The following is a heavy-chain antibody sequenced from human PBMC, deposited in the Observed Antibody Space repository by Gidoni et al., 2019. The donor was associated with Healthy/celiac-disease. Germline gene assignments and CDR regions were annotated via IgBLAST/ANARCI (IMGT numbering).Heavy chain of an antibody. CDR1: GGSISSSGYY. D-gene: IGHD3-22*01. J-gene: IGHJ4*02. CDR3: ARSSYDSSGFDY. CDR2: IYYGGNT. V-gene: IGHV4-39*01. Sequence: QLQLQASGPGLVKPSETLSLTCTVSGGSISSSGYYWGWIRQPPGKGLEWIGSIYYGGNTYYNPSLKSRVTISVDTSKNQFSLKLSSVTAADTAVYYCARSSYDSSGFDYWGQGTLVTVSS.